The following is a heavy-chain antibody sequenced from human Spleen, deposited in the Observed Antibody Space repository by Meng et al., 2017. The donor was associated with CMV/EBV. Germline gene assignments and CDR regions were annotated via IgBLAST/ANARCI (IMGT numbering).Heavy chain of an antibody. Sequence: QVQLVQTGAEVKNPGASVTLSCKTSGYTFTGYYMHWVRQAPGQGLEWMGRIDPNRGGTNYAQNFQGRVTVTRDTSINTAYMELSSLRSDDTAVYYCARDQETWLELPDFDYWGQGTLVTVSS. CDR2: IDPNRGGT. V-gene: IGHV1-2*06. J-gene: IGHJ4*02. D-gene: IGHD5-24*01. CDR1: GYTFTGYY. CDR3: ARDQETWLELPDFDY.